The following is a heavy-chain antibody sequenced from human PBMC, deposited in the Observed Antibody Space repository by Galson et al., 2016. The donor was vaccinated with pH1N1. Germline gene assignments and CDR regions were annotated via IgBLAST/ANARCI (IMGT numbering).Heavy chain of an antibody. V-gene: IGHV5-51*01. CDR1: GYSFTNYW. Sequence: QSGAEVKKPGKSLKISCKGSGYSFTNYWIGWVRQMPGKGLEWMGIIYPSDSDTRYSPSLQGQVTISADKSISTAYLQWSSLKASDTAIYYCARGSGSPDSYYYYGSDVWGQGTTVTVSS. CDR3: ARGSGSPDSYYYYGSDV. CDR2: IYPSDSDT. D-gene: IGHD3-10*01. J-gene: IGHJ6*02.